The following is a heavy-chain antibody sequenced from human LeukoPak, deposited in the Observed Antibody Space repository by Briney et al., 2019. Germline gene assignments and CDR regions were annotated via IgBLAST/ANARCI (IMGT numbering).Heavy chain of an antibody. CDR2: ISHRGTT. D-gene: IGHD1-1*01. CDR3: ARRGNSRRPMDS. CDR1: GGSFSGYF. V-gene: IGHV4-34*01. J-gene: IGHJ4*02. Sequence: SSETLSLTCAVYGGSFSGYFWSWIRQSPGKGLEWMGEISHRGTTNYNPSLKSRVCISVDTSKNQSSLNLTSVTAADTAVYYCARRGNSRRPMDSWGQGTLVTVSS.